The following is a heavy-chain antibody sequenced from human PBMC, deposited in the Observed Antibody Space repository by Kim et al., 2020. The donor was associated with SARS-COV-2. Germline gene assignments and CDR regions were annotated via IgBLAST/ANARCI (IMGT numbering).Heavy chain of an antibody. V-gene: IGHV4-39*07. D-gene: IGHD3-10*01. CDR3: AREWSYQLLWFGEPPNH. CDR1: GGSISSSSYY. J-gene: IGHJ5*02. Sequence: SETLSLTCTVSGGSISSSSYYWGWIRQPPGKGLEWIGSIYYSGSTYYNPSLKSRVTISVDTSKNQFSLKLSSVTAADTAVYYCAREWSYQLLWFGEPPNHWGQGTLVTVSS. CDR2: IYYSGST.